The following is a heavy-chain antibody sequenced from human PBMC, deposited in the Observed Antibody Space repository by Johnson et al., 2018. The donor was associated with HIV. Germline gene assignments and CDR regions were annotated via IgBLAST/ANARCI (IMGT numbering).Heavy chain of an antibody. D-gene: IGHD6-6*01. CDR1: GFTFSSYD. V-gene: IGHV3-13*01. CDR3: YTSSFEAAFDV. J-gene: IGHJ3*01. CDR2: IGTAGDT. Sequence: VQLVESGGGVVQPGRSLRLSCAASGFTFSSYDMHWVRQATGKGLEWVSAIGTAGDTYYPGSVKGRFTISRDNSKNTLYLQMNSLRTEDTALYYCYTSSFEAAFDVWGQGTMVTVSS.